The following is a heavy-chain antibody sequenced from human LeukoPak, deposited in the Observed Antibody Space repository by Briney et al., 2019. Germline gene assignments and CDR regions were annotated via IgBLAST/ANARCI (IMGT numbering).Heavy chain of an antibody. D-gene: IGHD1-26*01. Sequence: QPGGSMRLSCAASGFTCSSYEMKWVRQAPGKGREWVSYTSSSGSTIYYADGVKDRFTISRDNAKISLYLQMNSRRAEDTAVYYCARHSGNYRCFDYWGQGTLVTVSS. CDR3: ARHSGNYRCFDY. CDR1: GFTCSSYE. J-gene: IGHJ4*02. CDR2: TSSSGSTI. V-gene: IGHV3-48*03.